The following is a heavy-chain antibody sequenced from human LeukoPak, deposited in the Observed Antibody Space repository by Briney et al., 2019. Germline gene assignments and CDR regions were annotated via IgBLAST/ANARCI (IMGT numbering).Heavy chain of an antibody. CDR2: IKSKTDGGTT. CDR3: TTGNSGSYYFPFDY. Sequence: GGSLRLSCAASGFTFSNAWMSWVRQAPGKGLEWVGRIKSKTDGGTTDYAAPVKGRFTISRDDSKNTLYLQMNSLKTEDTAVYYCTTGNSGSYYFPFDYWGQGTLVTVSS. D-gene: IGHD1-26*01. V-gene: IGHV3-15*01. J-gene: IGHJ4*02. CDR1: GFTFSNAW.